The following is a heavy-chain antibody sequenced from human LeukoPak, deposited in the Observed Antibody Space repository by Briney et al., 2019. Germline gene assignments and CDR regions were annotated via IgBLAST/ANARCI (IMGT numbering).Heavy chain of an antibody. CDR1: GYTFTSYA. V-gene: IGHV1-69*13. Sequence: ASVKVSCKASGYTFTSYAISWVRQAPGQGLEWMGGIIPIFGTANYAQKFQGRVTITADESTSTAYMELSSLRSEDTAVYYCARDAHPNTAHGYWGQGTLVTVSS. CDR3: ARDAHPNTAHGY. J-gene: IGHJ4*02. CDR2: IIPIFGTA. D-gene: IGHD5-18*01.